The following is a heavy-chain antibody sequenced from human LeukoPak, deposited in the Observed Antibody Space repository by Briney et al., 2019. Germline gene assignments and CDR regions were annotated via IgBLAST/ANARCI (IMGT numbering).Heavy chain of an antibody. Sequence: SETLSLTCAVFGGSFSSYYWSWIRQPPGKGLEWIGVINHSGYTSYSPSLKSRVTLSVDTSKHQFSLELTAVTAADTAVYYWARCCLQRDGDNGGGDYWGQGTLVTVSS. CDR2: INHSGYT. CDR3: ARCCLQRDGDNGGGDY. J-gene: IGHJ4*02. V-gene: IGHV4-34*01. D-gene: IGHD4-17*01. CDR1: GGSFSSYY.